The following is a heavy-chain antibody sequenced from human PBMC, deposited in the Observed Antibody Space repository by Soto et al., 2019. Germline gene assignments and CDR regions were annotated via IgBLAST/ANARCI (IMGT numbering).Heavy chain of an antibody. CDR2: INPASGST. J-gene: IGHJ4*02. CDR3: ARDSAAGDH. V-gene: IGHV1-46*01. CDR1: GYTFTHYY. Sequence: QVQLVQSGAEVKKPGASVKLSCRTSGYTFTHYYIHWVRQAPGQGLEWLAIINPASGSTNYAQDFQGRVTLTMDTSTTTVYMELSGLRDEDTAIFYCARDSAAGDHWGQGTLVTVSS. D-gene: IGHD6-13*01.